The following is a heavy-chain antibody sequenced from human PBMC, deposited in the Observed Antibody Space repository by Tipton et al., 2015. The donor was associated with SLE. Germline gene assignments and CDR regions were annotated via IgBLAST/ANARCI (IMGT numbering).Heavy chain of an antibody. CDR3: ARGVIGAVGEP. CDR2: IKPGEVT. J-gene: IGHJ1*01. D-gene: IGHD2/OR15-2a*01. V-gene: IGHV4-34*01. Sequence: TLSLTCAVYGGSLGDYFWSWIRQPPGKGLEWIGEIKPGEVTNYNPSLKSRVTISRDTSKNQFSLKLSSLTAADTAMYYCARGVIGAVGEPWGQGTLVTVSS. CDR1: GGSLGDYF.